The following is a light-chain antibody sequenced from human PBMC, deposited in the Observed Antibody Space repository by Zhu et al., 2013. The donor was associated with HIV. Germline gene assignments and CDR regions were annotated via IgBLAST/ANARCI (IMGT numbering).Light chain of an antibody. CDR1: QSVRTN. CDR2: GAS. J-gene: IGKJ1*01. CDR3: QQYNNWPRT. Sequence: EIVMTQSPATLSVSPGERATFSCRASQSVRTNLAWYQQKPGQAPRLLIYGASTRATGIPAKFSGSGSGTEFTLTISSLQSEDFAVYFCQQYNNWPRTFGQGTKVEIK. V-gene: IGKV3-15*01.